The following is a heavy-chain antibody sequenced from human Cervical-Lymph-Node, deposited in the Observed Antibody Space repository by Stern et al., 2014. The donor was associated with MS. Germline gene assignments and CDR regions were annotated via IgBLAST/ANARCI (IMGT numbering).Heavy chain of an antibody. D-gene: IGHD3-16*01. CDR3: ARSDRLWGSFDF. J-gene: IGHJ4*02. V-gene: IGHV4-31*03. CDR1: GGSISSAGHY. Sequence: VQLVESGPGLVKPSQTLSLTCTVSGGSISSAGHYWSWIRQHPGKGLEWIGYIHYSGSTYYNPSLKRRGTISVDTSKNQFSLRLSSVTAADTALYFCARSDRLWGSFDFWGQGTLVTVSS. CDR2: IHYSGST.